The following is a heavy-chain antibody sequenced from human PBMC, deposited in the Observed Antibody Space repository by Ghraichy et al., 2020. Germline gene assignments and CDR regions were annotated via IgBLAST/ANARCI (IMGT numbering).Heavy chain of an antibody. CDR2: ISGSGGST. D-gene: IGHD2-15*01. Sequence: GGSLRLSCTASGFTFSSYAMSWVRQAPGKGLEWVSAISGSGGSTYYADSVKGRFTISRDNSKNTLYLQMNSLRAEDTAVYYCAKTMSRDLGSGGSNRWAHAFDIWGQGTMVTVSS. J-gene: IGHJ3*02. CDR1: GFTFSSYA. CDR3: AKTMSRDLGSGGSNRWAHAFDI. V-gene: IGHV3-23*01.